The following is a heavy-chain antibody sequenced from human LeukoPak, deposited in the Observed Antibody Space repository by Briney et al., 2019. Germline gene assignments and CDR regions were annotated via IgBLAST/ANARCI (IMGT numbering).Heavy chain of an antibody. J-gene: IGHJ4*02. V-gene: IGHV3-48*03. CDR2: ITSGGGVI. CDR1: GFTFETYH. D-gene: IGHD3-16*01. Sequence: GRSLRLSCVASGFTFETYHMNWVRQAPGKGLEWLPGITSGGGVIYYADSVKGRFTISRDDATNSVFLQMSGLTVADTAVYYCARKRLADLGDDTSFGGTPFDSWGQGTLVIVSS. CDR3: ARKRLADLGDDTSFGGTPFDS.